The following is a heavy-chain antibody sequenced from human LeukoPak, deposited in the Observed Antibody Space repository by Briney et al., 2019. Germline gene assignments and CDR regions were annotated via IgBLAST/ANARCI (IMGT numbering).Heavy chain of an antibody. Sequence: SETLSLTCTVSGVSISSGSYNWNWIRQPGGKGLEWIGRIYTTKSTNYNPSLKSRVTISVDTSKNQVSLNLSSVTAADTAMYYCAKGTRVAGAFDIWGQGTMVTVSS. J-gene: IGHJ3*02. V-gene: IGHV4-61*02. D-gene: IGHD1-14*01. CDR3: AKGTRVAGAFDI. CDR1: GVSISSGSYN. CDR2: IYTTKST.